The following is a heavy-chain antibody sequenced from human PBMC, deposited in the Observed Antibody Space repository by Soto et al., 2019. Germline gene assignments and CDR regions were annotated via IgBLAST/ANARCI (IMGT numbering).Heavy chain of an antibody. Sequence: EVQLVESGGGLVQPGGSLKLSCAASGFTFSGSAMHWVRQASGKGLEWVGRIRSKANSYATAYAASVKGRFTISRDDSKNTAYLQMNSLKTEDTAVYYCARLGELAYWGQGTLVTVSS. CDR3: ARLGELAY. CDR2: IRSKANSYAT. J-gene: IGHJ4*02. D-gene: IGHD3-16*01. V-gene: IGHV3-73*02. CDR1: GFTFSGSA.